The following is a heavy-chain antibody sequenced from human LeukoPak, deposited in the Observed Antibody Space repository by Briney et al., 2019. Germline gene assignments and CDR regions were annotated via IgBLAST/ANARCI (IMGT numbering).Heavy chain of an antibody. J-gene: IGHJ3*02. Sequence: GRSLRLSCVASGFTFDDYAMHWVRQAPGKGLEWVSGISWNSASIGYADSVKGRFTISRDNAKNSLYLQMNSLRAEDTALYYCAKDFGYYYGSGSYADDAFDIWGQGTMVTVSS. CDR3: AKDFGYYYGSGSYADDAFDI. D-gene: IGHD3-10*01. V-gene: IGHV3-9*01. CDR2: ISWNSASI. CDR1: GFTFDDYA.